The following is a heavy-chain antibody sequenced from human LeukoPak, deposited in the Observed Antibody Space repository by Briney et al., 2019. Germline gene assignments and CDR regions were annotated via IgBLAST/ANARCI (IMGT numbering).Heavy chain of an antibody. CDR3: ARGLSSYSSGWYGMIYYYYYGMDV. D-gene: IGHD6-19*01. CDR2: MNPNSGNT. V-gene: IGHV1-8*01. Sequence: GASVKVSCKASGYTFTSYDINWVRQATGQGLEWMGWMNPNSGNTGYAQKFQGRVTMTRNTSISTAYMELSCLRSEDTAVYYCARGLSSYSSGWYGMIYYYYYGMDVWGQGTTVTVSS. J-gene: IGHJ6*02. CDR1: GYTFTSYD.